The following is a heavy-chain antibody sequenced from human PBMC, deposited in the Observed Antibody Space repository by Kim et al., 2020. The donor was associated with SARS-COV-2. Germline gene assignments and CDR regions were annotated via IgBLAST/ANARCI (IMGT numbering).Heavy chain of an antibody. CDR2: IYSGGST. D-gene: IGHD3-10*01. Sequence: GGSLRLSCAASGFTVSSNYMSWVRQAPGKGLEWVSVIYSGGSTYYADSVKGRFTISRDNSKNTLYLQMNSLRAEDTAVYYCARDRGTMVRGAYYGYYYYGMDVWGQGTTVTVSS. V-gene: IGHV3-66*01. CDR1: GFTVSSNY. CDR3: ARDRGTMVRGAYYGYYYYGMDV. J-gene: IGHJ6*02.